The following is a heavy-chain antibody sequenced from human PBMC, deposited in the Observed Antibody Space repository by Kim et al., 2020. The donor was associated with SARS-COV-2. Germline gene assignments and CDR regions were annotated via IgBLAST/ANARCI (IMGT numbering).Heavy chain of an antibody. V-gene: IGHV4-31*03. CDR2: IYYTGTA. CDR3: ARGGVVPTEIRFDP. Sequence: SETLSLTCSVSGDTINNGGYFWHWIRQIPGKGLEWMGHIYYTGTASYIPSLQSRLTMSVDLSKSQLSLSLKSVTAADTAVYYCARGGVVPTEIRFDPWGPGTLVTVSS. CDR1: GDTINNGGYF. J-gene: IGHJ5*02. D-gene: IGHD2-15*01.